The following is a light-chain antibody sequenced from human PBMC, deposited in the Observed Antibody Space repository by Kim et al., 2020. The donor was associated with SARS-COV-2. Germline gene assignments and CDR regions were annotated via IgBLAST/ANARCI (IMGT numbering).Light chain of an antibody. CDR2: DAS. CDR1: QSVSNND. Sequence: SPGERATRSCRASQSVSNNDLAWDQQKPGQAPRLLIYDASRRATGIADRFSGSGSGTDFTLTISRLEPEDFAVYHCQQHGSAPWTFGQGTKVDIK. J-gene: IGKJ1*01. V-gene: IGKV3-20*01. CDR3: QQHGSAPWT.